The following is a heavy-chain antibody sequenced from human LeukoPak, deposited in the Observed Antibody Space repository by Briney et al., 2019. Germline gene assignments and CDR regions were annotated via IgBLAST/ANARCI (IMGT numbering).Heavy chain of an antibody. CDR1: GGTFSSYA. J-gene: IGHJ4*02. Sequence: SVKVSCKASGGTFSSYAISWVRQAPGQGLEWMGGIIPIFGTANYAQKFQGRVTITADKSTSTAYMELSSLRSEDTAVYYCARPDGAYYDSSGYYAPFDYWGQGTLVTVSS. D-gene: IGHD3-22*01. V-gene: IGHV1-69*06. CDR2: IIPIFGTA. CDR3: ARPDGAYYDSSGYYAPFDY.